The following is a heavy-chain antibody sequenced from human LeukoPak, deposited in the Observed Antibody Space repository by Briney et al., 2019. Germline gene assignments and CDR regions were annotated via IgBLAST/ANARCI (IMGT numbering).Heavy chain of an antibody. J-gene: IGHJ3*02. V-gene: IGHV1-2*02. CDR3: ERYGGLYAFDI. CDR1: VYTFTSYY. Sequence: ASVKVSRKASVYTFTSYYMHWVRQAPGQGLEWMGWINPNSGTNYAQKFQGKVTMATDTPINTPYMELSRLRSDDTAVYCCERYGGLYAFDIWGQGTMVTVSS. D-gene: IGHD3-16*01. CDR2: INPNSGT.